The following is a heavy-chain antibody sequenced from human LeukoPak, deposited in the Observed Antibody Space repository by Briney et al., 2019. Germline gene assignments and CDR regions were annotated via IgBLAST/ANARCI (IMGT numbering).Heavy chain of an antibody. CDR2: IRYDGSNK. J-gene: IGHJ4*02. Sequence: GGSLRLSCAASGLTFSRYATHWVRQAPGKGLEWVAFIRYDGSNKYYADSVKGRFTISRDNSKNTLYLQMNSLRPEDTAVYYCAKDRGDGYPTHFDYWGQGTLVTVSS. CDR1: GLTFSRYA. V-gene: IGHV3-30*02. CDR3: AKDRGDGYPTHFDY. D-gene: IGHD5-24*01.